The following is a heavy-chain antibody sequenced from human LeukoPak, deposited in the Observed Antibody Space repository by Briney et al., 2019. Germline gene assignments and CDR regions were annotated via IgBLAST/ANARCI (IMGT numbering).Heavy chain of an antibody. D-gene: IGHD6-13*01. CDR3: ASHIAAAGEYYYYGMDV. CDR2: IYTSGST. J-gene: IGHJ6*02. V-gene: IGHV4-4*07. CDR1: GGSISSYY. Sequence: SETLSLTCTVSGGSISSYYWSWIRQPAGKGLEWIGRIYTSGSTNYNPSLKSRVTMSVDTSKSQFSLKLSSVTAADTAVYYCASHIAAAGEYYYYGMDVWGQGTTVTVSS.